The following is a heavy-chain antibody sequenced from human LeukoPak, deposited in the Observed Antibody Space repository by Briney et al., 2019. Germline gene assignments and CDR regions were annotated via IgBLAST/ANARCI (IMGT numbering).Heavy chain of an antibody. J-gene: IGHJ5*02. D-gene: IGHD6-19*01. CDR2: IWYGGSNK. CDR1: GFTFSSYG. V-gene: IGHV3-33*06. CDR3: AKDRVRQWPTSGFDP. Sequence: GGSLRLSCAASGFTFSSYGMHWVRQAPGKGLEWVAVIWYGGSNKYSADSVKGRFTISGDNSKNTLYLQMNSLRAEDTAVYYCAKDRVRQWPTSGFDPWGQGTLVTVSS.